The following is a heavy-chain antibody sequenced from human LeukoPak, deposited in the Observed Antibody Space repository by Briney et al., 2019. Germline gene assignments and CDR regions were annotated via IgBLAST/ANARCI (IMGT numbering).Heavy chain of an antibody. J-gene: IGHJ3*02. V-gene: IGHV3-30*04. CDR2: ISNDERNK. Sequence: PGGSLRLSCAASGFMFTDFAMHWVGQAPGKGLQWVAVISNDERNKYYADSVKGRFTISRDNSKNTLYLQMNSLRAEDTAVYYCARDLHDFWSGLPGAFDIWGQGTVVTVSS. CDR3: ARDLHDFWSGLPGAFDI. D-gene: IGHD3-3*01. CDR1: GFMFTDFA.